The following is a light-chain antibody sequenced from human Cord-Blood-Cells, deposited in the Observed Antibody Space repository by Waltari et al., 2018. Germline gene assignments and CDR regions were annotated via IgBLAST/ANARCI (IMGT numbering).Light chain of an antibody. J-gene: IGKJ2*01. CDR1: QSISSY. V-gene: IGKV1-39*01. CDR3: QQSYSTPYT. CDR2: AAS. Sequence: DIQMTQSPSSLSASVGDRVTITCRASQSISSYLNWYQQKPEKAPKLLIYAASSLQSGVSSRFSGSGSGTDFTLTISSLRPEDFATYYCQQSYSTPYTFGQGTKLEIK.